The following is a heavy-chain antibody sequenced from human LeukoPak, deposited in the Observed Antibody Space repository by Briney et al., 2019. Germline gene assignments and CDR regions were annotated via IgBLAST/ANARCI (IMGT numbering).Heavy chain of an antibody. Sequence: PGGSLRLSXAASGFTFSSYSMNWVRQAPGKGLEWLSSISSSSSYIYYADSVKGRFTISRDNAKNSLYLQMNSLRAEDTAVYYCASGYCSSTSCQYSAFDIWGQGTMVTVSS. CDR2: ISSSSSYI. CDR3: ASGYCSSTSCQYSAFDI. V-gene: IGHV3-21*01. J-gene: IGHJ3*02. CDR1: GFTFSSYS. D-gene: IGHD2-2*03.